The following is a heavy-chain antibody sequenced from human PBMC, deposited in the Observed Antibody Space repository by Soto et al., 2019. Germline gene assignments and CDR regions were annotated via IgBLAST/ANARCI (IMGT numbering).Heavy chain of an antibody. CDR1: GFTFSNFW. Sequence: GGSLRLSCAASGFTFSNFWMTWVRQAPGRGLEWVAYIKKDGSEKSYGDSVKGRFTISRDNAKNSLSLQMNSLRAEDTAVYYCARITILPAFYFDYWGQGIKVTVSS. CDR2: IKKDGSEK. D-gene: IGHD3-9*01. J-gene: IGHJ4*02. CDR3: ARITILPAFYFDY. V-gene: IGHV3-7*02.